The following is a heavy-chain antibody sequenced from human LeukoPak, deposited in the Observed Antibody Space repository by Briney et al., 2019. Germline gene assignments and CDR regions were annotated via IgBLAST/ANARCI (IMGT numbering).Heavy chain of an antibody. Sequence: GGSLRLSCAASGFTFSSYGMHWVRQAPGKGLEWVAFIRYDGSNKYYADSVKGRFTISRDNSKNTLYLQMNSLRAEDTAVYYCAKSRGYCSSTSCSPEKAFDYWGRGTLVTVSS. CDR1: GFTFSSYG. V-gene: IGHV3-30*02. J-gene: IGHJ4*02. CDR2: IRYDGSNK. D-gene: IGHD2-2*01. CDR3: AKSRGYCSSTSCSPEKAFDY.